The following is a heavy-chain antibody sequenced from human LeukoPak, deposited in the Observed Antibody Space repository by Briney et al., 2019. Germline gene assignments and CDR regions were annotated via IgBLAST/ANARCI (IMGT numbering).Heavy chain of an antibody. D-gene: IGHD3-3*01. CDR1: GFTFSSFA. CDR3: AKRSMEWLLYFDY. J-gene: IGHJ4*02. V-gene: IGHV3-23*01. Sequence: GGSLRLSCAASGFTFSSFAMSWVRQAPGKGLEWVSAISGSGGSTYYADSVKGRFTISRDNSKNTLYLQMNSLRAEDTAVYYCAKRSMEWLLYFDYWGQGTLVTVSS. CDR2: ISGSGGST.